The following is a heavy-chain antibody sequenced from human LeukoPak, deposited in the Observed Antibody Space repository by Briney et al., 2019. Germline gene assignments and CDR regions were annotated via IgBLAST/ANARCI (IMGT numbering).Heavy chain of an antibody. V-gene: IGHV4-59*01. J-gene: IGHJ3*02. CDR3: ARVGYGRDAFDI. CDR1: GGSISSYY. Sequence: SEALSLTCTVSGGSISSYYWSWIRQPPGKGLEWIGYIYYSGSTNYNPSLKSRVTISVDTSKNQFSLKLSSVTAADTAVYYCARVGYGRDAFDIWGQGTMVTVSS. D-gene: IGHD5-18*01. CDR2: IYYSGST.